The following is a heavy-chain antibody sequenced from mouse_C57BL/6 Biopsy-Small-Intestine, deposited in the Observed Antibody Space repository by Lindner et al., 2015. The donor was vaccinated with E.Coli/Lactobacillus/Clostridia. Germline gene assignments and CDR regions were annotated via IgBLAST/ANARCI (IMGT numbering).Heavy chain of an antibody. CDR3: ARSPRDQYGSGSDYKNYLDY. J-gene: IGHJ2*01. V-gene: IGHV1-18*01. CDR1: GYTFSDYQ. D-gene: IGHD2-10*02. Sequence: SVKVSCKASGYTFSDYQMNWVRQAPGQGLEWMGWVTPNTGGTIYAQRFQGRVTMTRDTSISTAYMELKRLTSDDTAVYFCARSPRDQYGSGSDYKNYLDYWGQGTLLTVSS. CDR2: VTPNTGGT.